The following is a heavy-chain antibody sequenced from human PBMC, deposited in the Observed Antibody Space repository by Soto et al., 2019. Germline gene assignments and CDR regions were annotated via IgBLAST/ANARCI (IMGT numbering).Heavy chain of an antibody. CDR3: ARDKITGLFDY. CDR2: INHSGST. Sequence: QVQLQQLGAGLLKPSETLSLTCAVYGGSFSGYYCTWIRHPPGTGLEWIGEINHSGSTNYNPSLKSRVTISVDTSKIQFSLKLTSVTAADTAVYYCARDKITGLFDYWGQGTLVTVSS. V-gene: IGHV4-34*01. J-gene: IGHJ4*02. CDR1: GGSFSGYY. D-gene: IGHD2-8*02.